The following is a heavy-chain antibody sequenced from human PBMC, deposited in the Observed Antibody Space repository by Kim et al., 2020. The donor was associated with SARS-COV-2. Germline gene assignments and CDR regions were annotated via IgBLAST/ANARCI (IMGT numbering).Heavy chain of an antibody. Sequence: ASVKVSCKASGYTFTTYAMHWVRQAPGQRLEWMGWINAGNGNTKYSHKFQGRVTITRDTSASTAYMELSSLRSEDTAVYYCAREGGSGSGSYSNYWGQGTLVTVSS. D-gene: IGHD3-10*01. V-gene: IGHV1-3*01. CDR1: GYTFTTYA. CDR3: AREGGSGSGSYSNY. J-gene: IGHJ4*02. CDR2: INAGNGNT.